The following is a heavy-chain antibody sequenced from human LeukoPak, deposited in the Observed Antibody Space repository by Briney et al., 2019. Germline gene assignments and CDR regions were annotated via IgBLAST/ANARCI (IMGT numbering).Heavy chain of an antibody. Sequence: PGRSLRLSCAASGFTFSSYGMHWVRQAPGKGLEWVAVIWYDGSNKYYADSVKGRFIISRDNSKSTLYLQMNSLRAEDTAVYYCARETVTGTHYYFDYWGQGTLVTVSS. J-gene: IGHJ4*02. D-gene: IGHD4-17*01. CDR3: ARETVTGTHYYFDY. CDR2: IWYDGSNK. CDR1: GFTFSSYG. V-gene: IGHV3-33*01.